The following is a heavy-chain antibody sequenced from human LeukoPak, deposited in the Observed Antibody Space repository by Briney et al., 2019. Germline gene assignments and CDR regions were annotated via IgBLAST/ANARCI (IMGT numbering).Heavy chain of an antibody. D-gene: IGHD6-6*01. CDR3: AREGEYSSSKATYYFDY. CDR2: ISSSGSTI. CDR1: GFTFSSYA. V-gene: IGHV3-11*04. Sequence: GGSLRLSCAASGFTFSSYAVSWIRQAPGKGLEWVSYISSSGSTIYYADSVKGRFTISRDNAKNSLYLQMNSLRAEDTAVYYCAREGEYSSSKATYYFDYWGQGTLVTVSS. J-gene: IGHJ4*02.